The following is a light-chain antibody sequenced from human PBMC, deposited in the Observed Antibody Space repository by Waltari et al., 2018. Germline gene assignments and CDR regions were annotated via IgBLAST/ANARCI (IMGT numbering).Light chain of an antibody. CDR2: AAS. CDR1: QGISSY. Sequence: VIRMTQSPSLLSASTGDRVTISCRMSQGISSYLAWYQQKPGKAPELLIYAASTLQSGVPPRSSSSRTGTEFSLTISSLQSEDVATYNSQQYYSFPWTFGQGTEVEIK. J-gene: IGKJ1*01. CDR3: QQYYSFPWT. V-gene: IGKV1D-8*01.